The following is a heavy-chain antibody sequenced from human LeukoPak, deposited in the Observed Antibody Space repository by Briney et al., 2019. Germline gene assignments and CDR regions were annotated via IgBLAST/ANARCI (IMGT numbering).Heavy chain of an antibody. CDR1: GFTFSSYA. CDR2: ISGSGGST. J-gene: IGHJ4*02. CDR3: AKGGSGSYYIYYFDY. D-gene: IGHD3-10*01. Sequence: GGSLRLSCAASGFTFSSYAMSWVRRAPGKGLEWVSVISGSGGSTNYADSVKGRFTISRDNSKNTLYLQMNSLRGEDTAVYYCAKGGSGSYYIYYFDYWGQGTLVTVSS. V-gene: IGHV3-23*01.